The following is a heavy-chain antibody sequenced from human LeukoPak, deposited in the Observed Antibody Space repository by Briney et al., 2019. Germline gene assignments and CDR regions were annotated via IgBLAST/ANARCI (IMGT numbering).Heavy chain of an antibody. D-gene: IGHD2-2*01. V-gene: IGHV3-23*01. J-gene: IGHJ5*02. CDR3: GVDIVVVPGAPNWFDT. CDR1: GFTFSSYA. Sequence: PGGSLRPACAASGFTFSSYAMSWVRQAPGKGLEWVSAISGSGDSTYYADSVKGRSTISRDNSKNTLYLQMNSLRAEDTAVYYCGVDIVVVPGAPNWFDTSGQGTLITVSS. CDR2: ISGSGDST.